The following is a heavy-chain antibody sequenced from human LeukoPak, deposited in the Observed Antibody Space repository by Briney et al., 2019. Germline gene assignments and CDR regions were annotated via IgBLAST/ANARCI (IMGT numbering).Heavy chain of an antibody. CDR3: ARGGIVGSRTNWFDP. CDR2: SNHNGDT. Sequence: SETLSLTCALCGGSFSVYDWTWIRQPPGEGLECIGKSNHNGDTNYNASLKSRVTISLDTSKSQFSLKLTSVTPADTAVYYCARGGIVGSRTNWFDPWGQGILVTVSS. V-gene: IGHV4-34*01. J-gene: IGHJ5*02. CDR1: GGSFSVYD. D-gene: IGHD1-26*01.